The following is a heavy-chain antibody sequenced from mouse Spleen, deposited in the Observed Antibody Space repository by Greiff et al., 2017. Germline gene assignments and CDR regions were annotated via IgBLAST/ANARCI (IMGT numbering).Heavy chain of an antibody. CDR1: GYSFTGYY. V-gene: IGHV1-42*01. D-gene: IGHD4-1*01. CDR3: ARYWAHYFDY. CDR2: INPSTGGT. J-gene: IGHJ2*01. Sequence: VQLQQSGPELVKPGASVKISCKASGYSFTGYYMNWVKQSPEKSLEWIGEINPSTGGTTYNQKFKAKATLTVDKSSSTAYMQLKSLTSEDSAVYYCARYWAHYFDYWGQGTTLTVSS.